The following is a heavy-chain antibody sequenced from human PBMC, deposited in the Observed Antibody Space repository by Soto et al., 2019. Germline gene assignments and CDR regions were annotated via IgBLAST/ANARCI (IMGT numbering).Heavy chain of an antibody. V-gene: IGHV1-3*01. CDR1: GYTFTSYA. Sequence: QVQLVQSGAEVKKPGASVKVSCKASGYTFTSYAMHWVRQAPGQRLEWMGWINAGNGNTKYSQKFQGRVTITRDTCASTAFLELSSVRSEDPAVYYCAGDRTTAVSPFAYWGQGTVVTV. D-gene: IGHD4-17*01. CDR2: INAGNGNT. CDR3: AGDRTTAVSPFAY. J-gene: IGHJ4*02.